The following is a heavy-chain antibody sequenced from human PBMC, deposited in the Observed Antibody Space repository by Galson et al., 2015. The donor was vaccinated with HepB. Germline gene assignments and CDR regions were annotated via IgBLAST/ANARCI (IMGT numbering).Heavy chain of an antibody. CDR3: ARHESESKTYAADN. Sequence: SLRLSCATSGFTFSTSAMHWVRQAPGKGLEWVAVTSYDGSNKYYADSVKGRFTISGDTSKNQFSLKLNSVTAADTAVYYCARHESESKTYAADNWGQGTLVTVSS. J-gene: IGHJ4*02. CDR2: TSYDGSNK. CDR1: GFTFSTSA. D-gene: IGHD2-2*01. V-gene: IGHV3-30*04.